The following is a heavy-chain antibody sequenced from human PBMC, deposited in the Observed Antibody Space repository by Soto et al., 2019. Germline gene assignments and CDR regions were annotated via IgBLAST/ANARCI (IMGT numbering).Heavy chain of an antibody. J-gene: IGHJ4*02. V-gene: IGHV3-23*01. D-gene: IGHD3-22*01. Sequence: GGSLRLSCAASGFTFSSYAMSWVRQAPGKGLEWVSAISGSGGSTYYADSVKGRFTISRDNSKNTLYLQMNSLRAEDTAVYYCAKGRDSSGYNYYFDYWGQGTLVTVSS. CDR3: AKGRDSSGYNYYFDY. CDR2: ISGSGGST. CDR1: GFTFSSYA.